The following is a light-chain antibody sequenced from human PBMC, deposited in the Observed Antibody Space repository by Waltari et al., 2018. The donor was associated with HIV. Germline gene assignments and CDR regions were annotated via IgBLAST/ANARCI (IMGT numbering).Light chain of an antibody. CDR3: CSYAGTSTWV. CDR2: DVS. CDR1: SRDVGGYNN. Sequence: QSALTQPATVSGSPGQSITISCTGTSRDVGGYNNVPWYQQHPGKAPKLMIYDVSKRPSGVSIRFSGSKSGNTASLTISGLQAEDEADYYCCSYAGTSTWVFGGGTQLTVL. J-gene: IGLJ3*02. V-gene: IGLV2-23*02.